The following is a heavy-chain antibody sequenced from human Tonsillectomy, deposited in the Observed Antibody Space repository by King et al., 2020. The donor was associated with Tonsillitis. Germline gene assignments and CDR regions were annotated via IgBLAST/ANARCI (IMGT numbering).Heavy chain of an antibody. CDR1: GYTFTGYY. V-gene: IGHV1-2*02. Sequence: VQMVESGAEVKKPGASVKVSCKAAGYTFTGYYMHWVRQAPGQGLEWMGWINPKSGGTNYAQKFQGRVTMTRDTSTSTAYMELSRLRSDDTAVYYCAEVKSFGSGSYPYYYMDVWGKGTTVTVSS. J-gene: IGHJ6*03. CDR2: INPKSGGT. CDR3: AEVKSFGSGSYPYYYMDV. D-gene: IGHD3-10*01.